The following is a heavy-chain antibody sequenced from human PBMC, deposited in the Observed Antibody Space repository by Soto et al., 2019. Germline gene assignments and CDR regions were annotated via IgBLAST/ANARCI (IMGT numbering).Heavy chain of an antibody. CDR2: ISGSGGST. D-gene: IGHD6-13*01. Sequence: GGSLRLSCAASGFTFSSYAMSWVRQAPGKGLEWVSAISGSGGSTYYADSVKGRFTISRDNSKNTLYLQMSSLRAEDTAVYYCAKDDPFSSSSSGFDPWGQGTLVTVSS. V-gene: IGHV3-23*01. CDR1: GFTFSSYA. J-gene: IGHJ5*02. CDR3: AKDDPFSSSSSGFDP.